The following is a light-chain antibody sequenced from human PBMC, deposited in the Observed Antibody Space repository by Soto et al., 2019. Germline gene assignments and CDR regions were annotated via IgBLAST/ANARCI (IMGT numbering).Light chain of an antibody. J-gene: IGKJ1*01. CDR2: GAS. CDR1: QSVSIN. V-gene: IGKV3-20*01. CDR3: QQYGGSPRT. Sequence: EIVMTQSPGTLSVSPGERATLSCRASQSVSINLAWYQQKPGQAPRLLIHGASNRATGIPDRFSGSGSGTDFTLTISRLEPEDFAVYYCQQYGGSPRTFGQGTKVDIK.